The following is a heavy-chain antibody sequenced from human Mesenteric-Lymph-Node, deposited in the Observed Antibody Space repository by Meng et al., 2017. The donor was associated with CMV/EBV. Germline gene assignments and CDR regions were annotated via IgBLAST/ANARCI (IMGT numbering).Heavy chain of an antibody. CDR1: GFTIGSYW. V-gene: IGHV3-7*01. Sequence: GESLKISCAASGFTIGSYWMNWVRQAPGKGLECVANIKEDGSEKCYVDSVKGPFTFSRDKARNSLNLQMSSLKVEDTAVYSCARVICSSTSCYTWYFDYWGQGTLVTVSS. CDR2: IKEDGSEK. J-gene: IGHJ4*02. CDR3: ARVICSSTSCYTWYFDY. D-gene: IGHD2-2*02.